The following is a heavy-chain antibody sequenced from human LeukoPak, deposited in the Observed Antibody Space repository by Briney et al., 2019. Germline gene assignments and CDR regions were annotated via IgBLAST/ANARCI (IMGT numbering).Heavy chain of an antibody. V-gene: IGHV3-21*01. J-gene: IGHJ4*02. CDR1: GFTFSSYS. D-gene: IGHD2-2*01. Sequence: GGSLRLSCAASGFTFSSYSMNLVRQAPGKGLEWVSSISSSSSYIYYADSVKGRFTISRDNAKNSLYLQMNSLRTEDTAVYYCARLYCSSTNCYAGFDYWGQGTLVTVSS. CDR2: ISSSSSYI. CDR3: ARLYCSSTNCYAGFDY.